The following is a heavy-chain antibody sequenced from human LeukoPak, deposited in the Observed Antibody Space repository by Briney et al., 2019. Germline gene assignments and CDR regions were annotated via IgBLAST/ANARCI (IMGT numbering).Heavy chain of an antibody. CDR2: INPNSGGT. D-gene: IGHD6-19*01. J-gene: IGHJ5*02. CDR1: GYTLTELS. CDR3: ARLRIAVAGTSNWFDP. V-gene: IGHV1-2*02. Sequence: ASVKVSCKVSGYTLTELSMHWVRQAPGQGLEWMGWINPNSGGTNYAQKFQGRVTMTRDTSINTAYMELSRLRSDDTAVYYCARLRIAVAGTSNWFDPWGQGTLVTVSS.